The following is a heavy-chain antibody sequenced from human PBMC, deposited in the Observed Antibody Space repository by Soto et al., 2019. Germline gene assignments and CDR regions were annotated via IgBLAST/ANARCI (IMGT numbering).Heavy chain of an antibody. Sequence: EVQLVESGGGLVQPGGSLRLSCAASGFTFSSYSMNWVRQAPGKGLEWVSYISSSSSTIYYADSVKGRFTISRDNAKNSLYLQMNSLRAEDTAVYYCARDQLLWFGREYYFDYWGQGTLVTVSS. CDR1: GFTFSSYS. CDR2: ISSSSSTI. J-gene: IGHJ4*02. V-gene: IGHV3-48*01. D-gene: IGHD3-10*01. CDR3: ARDQLLWFGREYYFDY.